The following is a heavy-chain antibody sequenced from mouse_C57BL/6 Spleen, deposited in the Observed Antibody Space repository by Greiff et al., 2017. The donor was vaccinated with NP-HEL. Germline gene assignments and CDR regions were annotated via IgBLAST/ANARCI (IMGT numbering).Heavy chain of an antibody. Sequence: EVQLQQSGPELVKPGASVKISCKASGYTFTDYYMNWVKQSHGKSLEWIGDINPNNGGTSYNQKFKGKATLTVDKSSSTAYMELRSLTSEDSAVYYCARFTTVVDWYFDVWGTGTTVTVSS. J-gene: IGHJ1*03. D-gene: IGHD1-1*01. V-gene: IGHV1-26*01. CDR2: INPNNGGT. CDR1: GYTFTDYY. CDR3: ARFTTVVDWYFDV.